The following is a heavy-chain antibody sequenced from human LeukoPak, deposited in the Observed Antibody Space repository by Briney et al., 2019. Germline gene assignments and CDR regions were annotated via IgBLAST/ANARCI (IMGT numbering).Heavy chain of an antibody. V-gene: IGHV3-7*03. Sequence: GGSLRLSCAASGFTFSTYWMTWVRQAPGKGVEWVASIKEDGSEKYYVDSVKGRFTISRDNAQKSLYLEMNSLRAEDTAVYYCARAVTSTEGYWGQGTLVTVSS. CDR1: GFTFSTYW. J-gene: IGHJ4*02. CDR2: IKEDGSEK. CDR3: ARAVTSTEGY.